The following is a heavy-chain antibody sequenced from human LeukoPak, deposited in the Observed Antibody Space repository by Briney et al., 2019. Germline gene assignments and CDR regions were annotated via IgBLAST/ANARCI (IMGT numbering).Heavy chain of an antibody. D-gene: IGHD4-17*01. J-gene: IGHJ3*02. CDR1: GFALSTSGMC. Sequence: SGPTLANPTQTLTLTCTFSGFALSTSGMCVSWIRQPPGKALEWLARIDWDDDKYYSTSLKTRLTISKDTSKNQVVLTITNMDPVDTATYYCARTTTVTTRDAFDIWGQGTMVTVTS. CDR3: ARTTTVTTRDAFDI. V-gene: IGHV2-70*11. CDR2: IDWDDDK.